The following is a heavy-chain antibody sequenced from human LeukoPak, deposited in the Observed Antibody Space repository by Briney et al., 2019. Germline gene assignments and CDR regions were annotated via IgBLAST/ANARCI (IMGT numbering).Heavy chain of an antibody. CDR1: GGSVSSYY. V-gene: IGHV4-59*02. CDR3: ARDWELGY. CDR2: IYYSGGT. Sequence: SETLSLTCTVPGGSVSSYYWNWIRQPPGKGLEWIGNIYYSGGTNYNPSLKTRVTISLDTSKNQFSLKLSSVTAADTAVYYCARDWELGYWGREPWSPSPQ. D-gene: IGHD1-26*01. J-gene: IGHJ4*02.